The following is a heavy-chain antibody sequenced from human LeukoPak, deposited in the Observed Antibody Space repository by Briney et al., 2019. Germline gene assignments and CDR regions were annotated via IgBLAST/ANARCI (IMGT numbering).Heavy chain of an antibody. CDR1: GFTFSSSG. D-gene: IGHD3-10*01. CDR3: ARAKPKNMVRGLIMRRESRYYFDY. CDR2: IRYNGRTT. J-gene: IGHJ4*02. V-gene: IGHV3-30*02. Sequence: GGSLRLSCVASGFTFSSSGMHWVRQAPGKGLEWVAFIRYNGRTTYYADSVKGRFTISRDNSKSTLYIQMNSLRAEDTAVYYCARAKPKNMVRGLIMRRESRYYFDYWGQGTLVTVSS.